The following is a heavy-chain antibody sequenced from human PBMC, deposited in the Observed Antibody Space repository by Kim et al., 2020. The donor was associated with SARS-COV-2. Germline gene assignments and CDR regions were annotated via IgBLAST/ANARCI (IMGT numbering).Heavy chain of an antibody. CDR2: INANNGAT. CDR1: GYTFSDYY. Sequence: ASVKVSCKTSGYTFSDYYLHWVRQAPGQGLEWMGWINANNGATNYAQKFQGRVAMTRDTSISTAYMELNRLRSDDTAVYYCARVMESCIVTSCAMFDFWGQGTLVTVSS. J-gene: IGHJ4*02. CDR3: ARVMESCIVTSCAMFDF. D-gene: IGHD2-2*01. V-gene: IGHV1-2*02.